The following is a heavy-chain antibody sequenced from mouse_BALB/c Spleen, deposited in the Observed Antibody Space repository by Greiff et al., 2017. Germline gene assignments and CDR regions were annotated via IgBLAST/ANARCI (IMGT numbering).Heavy chain of an antibody. Sequence: VQLVESGPGLVAPSQSLSITCTVSGFSLTSYDISWIRQPPGKGLEWLGVIWTGGGTNYNSAFMSRLSISKDNSKSQVFLKMNSLQTDDTAIYYCVREGTGRALYAMDYWGQGTSVTVSS. J-gene: IGHJ4*01. CDR2: IWTGGGT. CDR3: VREGTGRALYAMDY. V-gene: IGHV2-9-2*01. D-gene: IGHD4-1*01. CDR1: GFSLTSYD.